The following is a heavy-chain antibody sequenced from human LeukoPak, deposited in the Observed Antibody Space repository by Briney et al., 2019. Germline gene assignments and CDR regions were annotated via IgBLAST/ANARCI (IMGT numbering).Heavy chain of an antibody. J-gene: IGHJ6*03. D-gene: IGHD4-11*01. V-gene: IGHV1-69*13. CDR1: GGTFSSYA. CDR2: VIPIFGTA. Sequence: RRASVKVSCKASGGTFSSYAISWVRQAPGQGLEWMGGVIPIFGTANYAQKFQGRVTITADESTSTAYMELSSLRSEDTAVYYCASPLDSNYPPVPGDGGNYYYMDVWGKGTTVTVPS. CDR3: ASPLDSNYPPVPGDGGNYYYMDV.